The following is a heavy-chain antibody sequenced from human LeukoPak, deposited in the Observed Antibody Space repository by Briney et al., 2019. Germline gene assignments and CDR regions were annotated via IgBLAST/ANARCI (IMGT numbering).Heavy chain of an antibody. CDR1: GFTFSSYS. J-gene: IGHJ4*02. CDR2: ITSSSSTI. Sequence: PGGSLRLSCAASGFTFSSYSMNWVRQAPGKGLEWVSHITSSSSTIYYADSVKGRFTISRDNAKNSLYLQMNSLRDEDTAVYYCVGLNYGDPRGADYWGQGTLVTVSS. CDR3: VGLNYGDPRGADY. V-gene: IGHV3-48*02. D-gene: IGHD4-17*01.